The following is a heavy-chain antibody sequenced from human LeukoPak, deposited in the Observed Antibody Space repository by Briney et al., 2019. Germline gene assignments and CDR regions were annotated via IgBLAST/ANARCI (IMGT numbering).Heavy chain of an antibody. J-gene: IGHJ4*02. CDR2: IYHSGST. CDR1: GGSIIGYY. D-gene: IGHD3-3*01. CDR3: ARSRVWSDYWGYFDY. Sequence: SETLSLTCTVSGGSIIGYYWNWIRQPPGKGLDWIGYIYHSGSTNYNPSLKSRVTVSVDTSKTQISLKLRAVTAADTAVYYCARSRVWSDYWGYFDYWGQGTLVTVSS. V-gene: IGHV4-59*01.